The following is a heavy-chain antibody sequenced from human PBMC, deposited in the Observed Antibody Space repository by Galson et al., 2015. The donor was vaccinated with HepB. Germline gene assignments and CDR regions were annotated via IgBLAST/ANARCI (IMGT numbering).Heavy chain of an antibody. D-gene: IGHD6-13*01. CDR2: ITTIGEP. CDR1: GFTFTNHD. Sequence: SLRLSCAASGFTFTNHDMHWVRQAPGKSLEWVSLITTIGEPYYPVSVRGRFTVSRENAKNSLYLQMNTLRAGDTAVYYCVRGRYSSSWSLDYWGQGTLVTVSS. J-gene: IGHJ4*02. V-gene: IGHV3-13*05. CDR3: VRGRYSSSWSLDY.